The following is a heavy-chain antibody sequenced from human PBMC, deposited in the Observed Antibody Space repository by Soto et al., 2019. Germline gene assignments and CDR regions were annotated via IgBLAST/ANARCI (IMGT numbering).Heavy chain of an antibody. Sequence: QVQLVESGGGVVQPGRSLRLSCAASGFTFSSYGMHWVRQAPGKGLEWVAVISYDGSNKYYADSVKGRFTISRDNSKNTLYLQMNSLRAEDTAVYYCAKDYYDSSGYYSWGVVSLPPFDYWGQGTLVTVSS. V-gene: IGHV3-30*18. D-gene: IGHD3-22*01. J-gene: IGHJ4*02. CDR1: GFTFSSYG. CDR2: ISYDGSNK. CDR3: AKDYYDSSGYYSWGVVSLPPFDY.